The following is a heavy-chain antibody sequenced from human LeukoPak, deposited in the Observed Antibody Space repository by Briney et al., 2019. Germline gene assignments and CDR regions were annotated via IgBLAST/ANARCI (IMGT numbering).Heavy chain of an antibody. V-gene: IGHV3-9*01. Sequence: PGRSLRLSCAASGFTFDDYAMHWVRQAPGKGLEWVSGISWNSGSIGYADSVKGRFTISRDNAKNSLYLQMNSLRAEDTALYYCAKDQGSTSWHIWGQGTMVTVSS. CDR1: GFTFDDYA. CDR2: ISWNSGSI. CDR3: AKDQGSTSWHI. D-gene: IGHD2-2*01. J-gene: IGHJ3*02.